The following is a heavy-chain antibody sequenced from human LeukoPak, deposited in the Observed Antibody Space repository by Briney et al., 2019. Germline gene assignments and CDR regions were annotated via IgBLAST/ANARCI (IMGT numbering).Heavy chain of an antibody. Sequence: GGSLRLSCAASGFTFSSYSMNWVRQAPGKGLEWVSSISSSSSYIYYGDSVKGRFNISRDNAKNSLSLQMNSLRAEDTAVYYCARDGIICGGDCYPYNWFDPWGQGTLVTVSS. D-gene: IGHD2-21*01. CDR1: GFTFSSYS. J-gene: IGHJ5*02. CDR2: ISSSSSYI. CDR3: ARDGIICGGDCYPYNWFDP. V-gene: IGHV3-21*01.